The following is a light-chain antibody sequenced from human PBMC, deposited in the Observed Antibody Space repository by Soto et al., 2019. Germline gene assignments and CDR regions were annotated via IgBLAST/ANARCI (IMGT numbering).Light chain of an antibody. CDR1: QSIDTY. J-gene: IGKJ4*01. Sequence: EIVLTQSPATLSSSPGERATLSCRASQSIDTYLAWYQQKPGQAPRLLIYDASDRATGIPARFSGSGSGTAFTLTISGLDPEDFALYYCQQRYNWPLTFGGGTKVDIK. V-gene: IGKV3-11*01. CDR2: DAS. CDR3: QQRYNWPLT.